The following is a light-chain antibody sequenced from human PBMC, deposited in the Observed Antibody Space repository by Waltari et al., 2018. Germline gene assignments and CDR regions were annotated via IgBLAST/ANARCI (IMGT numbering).Light chain of an antibody. Sequence: EIVLTQSPAILSLSPGERATLSCRPSQGVTKYLSWYQLKPGQAPRLLIYDASNRATGIPARFGGSGSGTDFTLTISSLEPDDFAVYFCHLRSNWRYTFGQGTRLEIK. CDR3: HLRSNWRYT. CDR2: DAS. V-gene: IGKV3-11*01. J-gene: IGKJ2*01. CDR1: QGVTKY.